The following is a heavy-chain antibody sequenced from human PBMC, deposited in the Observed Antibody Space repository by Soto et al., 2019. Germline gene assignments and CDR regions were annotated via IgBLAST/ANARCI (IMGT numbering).Heavy chain of an antibody. CDR1: GFTFSNYG. Sequence: EVQLVESGGGLVQPGGSLRLSCAASGFTFSNYGMSWVRQAPGKGLEWVANIKQDGSEKYYVDSVKGRFTISRDNAKNSWYLQVNRLRAEDTAVYYCARKVYYSSSWYSPSGYYYYGMDVWGQGTTVTVSS. CDR2: IKQDGSEK. J-gene: IGHJ6*02. V-gene: IGHV3-7*01. CDR3: ARKVYYSSSWYSPSGYYYYGMDV. D-gene: IGHD6-13*01.